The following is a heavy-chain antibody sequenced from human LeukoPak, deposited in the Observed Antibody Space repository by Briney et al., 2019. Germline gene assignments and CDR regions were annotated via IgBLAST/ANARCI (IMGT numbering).Heavy chain of an antibody. CDR2: IFHSGST. D-gene: IGHD3-3*01. J-gene: IGHJ5*02. Sequence: PSGTLSLTCAVSGGSISSNKWWSWVRQPPGKGLEWIGEIFHSGSTNYNLSLKSRVTISVDNSNNQFSLNLNSVTAADTAVYYCAREGRNGYSLDTWGQGTLVTVSS. CDR3: AREGRNGYSLDT. V-gene: IGHV4-4*02. CDR1: GGSISSNKW.